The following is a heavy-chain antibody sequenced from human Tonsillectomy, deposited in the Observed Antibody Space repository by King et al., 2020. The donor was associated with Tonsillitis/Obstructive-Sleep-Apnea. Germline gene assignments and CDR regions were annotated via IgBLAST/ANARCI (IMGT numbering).Heavy chain of an antibody. Sequence: QLVQSGAEVKKPGASVKVSCKASGYTFTNYGISWVRPAPGQGLEWMAWISAHNGHTNYAQKLQGRVTMTTDTSTSTAYMELRSLRSDDTAVYYCARDSMSHYYDSSAYYTFNYWGQGTLVTVSS. D-gene: IGHD3-22*01. CDR2: ISAHNGHT. CDR3: ARDSMSHYYDSSAYYTFNY. V-gene: IGHV1-18*01. CDR1: GYTFTNYG. J-gene: IGHJ4*02.